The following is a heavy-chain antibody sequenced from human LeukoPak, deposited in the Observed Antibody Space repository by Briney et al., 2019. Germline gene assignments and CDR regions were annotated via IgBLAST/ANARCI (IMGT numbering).Heavy chain of an antibody. Sequence: PGGSLRLSCAASGFTFSSYGMHWVRQAPGKGLEWVAFIRYDGSNKYYADSVKGRFTISRDNSKNTLYLQMNSLRAEDTAVYYCAKERIAARVWGYYMDVWGKGTTVTVSS. J-gene: IGHJ6*03. CDR2: IRYDGSNK. V-gene: IGHV3-30*02. CDR3: AKERIAARVWGYYMDV. D-gene: IGHD6-6*01. CDR1: GFTFSSYG.